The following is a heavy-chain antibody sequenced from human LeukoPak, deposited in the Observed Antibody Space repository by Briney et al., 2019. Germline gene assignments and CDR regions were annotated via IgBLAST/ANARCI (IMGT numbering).Heavy chain of an antibody. D-gene: IGHD1-14*01. CDR1: GFTFSSSA. J-gene: IGHJ5*02. CDR2: ISTGGTNT. Sequence: QTGGSLRLSCAASGFTFSSSAMSWVRQAPGKGLEWVSTISTGGTNTHYADSVKGRFTISRDNSKNTLYLQMNSLRAEDTAVYYCARTTRFDPWGQGTLVTVSS. CDR3: ARTTRFDP. V-gene: IGHV3-23*01.